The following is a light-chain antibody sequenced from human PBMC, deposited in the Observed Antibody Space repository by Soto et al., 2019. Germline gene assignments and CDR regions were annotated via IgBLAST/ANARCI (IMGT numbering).Light chain of an antibody. CDR3: QQYGSLSWT. CDR1: QSVSSNY. J-gene: IGKJ1*01. V-gene: IGKV3-20*01. Sequence: DIVLTQSPGTLSLSPGERATLSCRASQSVSSNYLAWYQQKPGQAHRLLIHGASTRATGVPDRFSGSGSGTDFTLTISRLEPEDFAVYHCQQYGSLSWTFGQGNKVEIK. CDR2: GAS.